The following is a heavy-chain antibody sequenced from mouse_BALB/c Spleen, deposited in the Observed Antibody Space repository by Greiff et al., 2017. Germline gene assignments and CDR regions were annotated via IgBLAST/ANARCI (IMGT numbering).Heavy chain of an antibody. CDR1: GYTFTSYV. V-gene: IGHV1-14*01. D-gene: IGHD2-14*01. CDR2: INPYNDGT. J-gene: IGHJ4*01. Sequence: EVQLQQSGPELVKPGDSVKMSCKASGYTFTSYVMHWVKQKPGQGLEWIGYINPYNDGTKYNEKFKGKATLTSDKSSSTAYMELSSLTSEDSAVYYCARGAYYRYDGYAMDYWGQGTSVTVSS. CDR3: ARGAYYRYDGYAMDY.